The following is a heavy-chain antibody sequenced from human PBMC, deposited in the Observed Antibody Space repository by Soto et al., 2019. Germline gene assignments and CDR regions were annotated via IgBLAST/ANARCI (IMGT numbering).Heavy chain of an antibody. CDR2: ISAYNGNT. CDR1: GYTFTSYG. D-gene: IGHD5-12*01. V-gene: IGHV1-18*01. Sequence: QVQLVQSGAEVKKPGASVKVSCKASGYTFTSYGISWVRQAPGQGLEWMGWISAYNGNTNYAQKLQGRVTMTTDTSTSTAYMELRSLRSDDTAVYYCARASPLRGYSGYDTYSSGWYEFIDYWGQGTLVTVSS. J-gene: IGHJ4*02. CDR3: ARASPLRGYSGYDTYSSGWYEFIDY.